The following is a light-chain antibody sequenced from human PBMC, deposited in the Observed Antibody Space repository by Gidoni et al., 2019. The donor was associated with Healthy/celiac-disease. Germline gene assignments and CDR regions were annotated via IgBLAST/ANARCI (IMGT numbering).Light chain of an antibody. CDR1: QGIRTD. J-gene: IGKJ5*01. V-gene: IGKV1-17*01. CDR3: LQHNSYPSIT. CDR2: AAS. Sequence: MQMTPSPSSLSASVGDRVTITCRASQGIRTDLGWYKQKPGKAPKRLSYAASSLQSGVPSRFSVSGSGTEFTLTISSLQPEDFATYYCLQHNSYPSITFGQGTRLEIK.